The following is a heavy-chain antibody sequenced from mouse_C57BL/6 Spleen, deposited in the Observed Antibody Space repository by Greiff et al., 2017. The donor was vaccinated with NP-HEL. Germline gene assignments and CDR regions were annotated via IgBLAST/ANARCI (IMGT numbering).Heavy chain of an antibody. J-gene: IGHJ2*01. Sequence: QVQLQQSGAELVRPGASVKLSCKASGYTFTDYYINWVKQRPGQGLEWIARIYPGSGNTYYNEKFKGKATLTAEKSSSTAYMQLSSLASEDSAVYFCATFYYYDYFDDWGQGTTLTVSS. CDR1: GYTFTDYY. CDR2: IYPGSGNT. D-gene: IGHD1-1*01. CDR3: ATFYYYDYFDD. V-gene: IGHV1-76*01.